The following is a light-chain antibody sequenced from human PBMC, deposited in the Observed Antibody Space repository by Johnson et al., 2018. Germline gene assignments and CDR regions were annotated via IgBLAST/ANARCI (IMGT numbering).Light chain of an antibody. CDR3: GTWDSSLSAGNV. V-gene: IGLV1-51*02. CDR2: ENN. CDR1: SSNIGNNY. J-gene: IGLJ1*01. Sequence: QSVLTQPPSVSAAPGQKVTISCSGSSSNIGNNYVSWYQQLPGTAPKLLIYENNKRPSGIPDRFSGSKSGTSATLGITGLQTRAEADYYCGTWDSSLSAGNVFGTGTKVTGL.